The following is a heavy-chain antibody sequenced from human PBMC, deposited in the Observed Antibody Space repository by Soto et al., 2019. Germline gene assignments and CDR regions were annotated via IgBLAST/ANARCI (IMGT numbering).Heavy chain of an antibody. D-gene: IGHD2-21*01. CDR1: GFTFSSYW. Sequence: PGGSLRLSCAASGFTFSSYWMYWVRQVPGKGLVWVSRINGDGTMTNYAGSVKGRFTISRDNAKNTVYLQMDSLRAEDTAMYYCGRDLFNSGDYWGQGTLVTVSS. V-gene: IGHV3-74*01. CDR3: GRDLFNSGDY. CDR2: INGDGTMT. J-gene: IGHJ4*02.